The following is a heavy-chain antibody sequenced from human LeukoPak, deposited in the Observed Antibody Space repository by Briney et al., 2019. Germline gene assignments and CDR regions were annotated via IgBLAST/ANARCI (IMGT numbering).Heavy chain of an antibody. CDR2: IYYSGST. CDR1: GGSISSYY. J-gene: IGHJ4*02. V-gene: IGHV4-59*01. CDR3: ARGDLGYDILTGYSNLYYFDY. Sequence: IPSETLSLTCTVSGGSISSYYWSWIRQPPGKGLEWIGYIYYSGSTNYNPSLKSRVTISVDTSKNQFSLKLSSVTAADTAVYYCARGDLGYDILTGYSNLYYFDYWGQGTLVTVSS. D-gene: IGHD3-9*01.